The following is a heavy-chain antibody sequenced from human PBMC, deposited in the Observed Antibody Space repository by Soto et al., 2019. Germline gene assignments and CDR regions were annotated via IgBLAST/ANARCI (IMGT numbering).Heavy chain of an antibody. CDR3: ARDRGPSSGYYPYWFDP. V-gene: IGHV1-69*13. J-gene: IGHJ5*02. CDR1: GYTFTGYY. CDR2: VIPIFGTA. Sequence: SVKVSCKASGYTFTGYYMHWVRQAPGQGLEWMGGVIPIFGTANYAQKFQARVTITADESTSTAYMELSSLRSEDTAVYYCARDRGPSSGYYPYWFDPWGQGTLVTVSS. D-gene: IGHD3-22*01.